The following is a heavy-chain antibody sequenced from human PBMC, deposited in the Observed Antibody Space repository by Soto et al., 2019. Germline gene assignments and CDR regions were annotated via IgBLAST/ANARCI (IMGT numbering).Heavy chain of an antibody. J-gene: IGHJ4*02. Sequence: QVQLVESGGGVVQPGRSLRLSCAASGFTFSSYGMHWVRQAPGKRLEWVAVIWYDGSNKYYADSVKGRFTISRDNSKNTLYLQMNSLRAEDTAVYYCAREGPPHQYYYDSSGYYDYWGQGTLVTVSS. CDR1: GFTFSSYG. V-gene: IGHV3-33*01. CDR3: AREGPPHQYYYDSSGYYDY. D-gene: IGHD3-22*01. CDR2: IWYDGSNK.